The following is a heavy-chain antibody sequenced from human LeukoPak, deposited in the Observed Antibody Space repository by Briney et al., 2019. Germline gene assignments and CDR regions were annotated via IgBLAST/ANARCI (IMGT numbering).Heavy chain of an antibody. V-gene: IGHV1-46*01. CDR1: GYTFTSYY. CDR2: INPSGGST. D-gene: IGHD3-22*01. CDR3: ARNRRDPTYYYDSSGYYFDY. Sequence: ASVKVSCKASGYTFTSYYMHWVRQAPGQGLEWMGIINPSGGSTSYAQKFQGRVTMTRDMSTSTVYMELGSLRSEDTAVYYCARNRRDPTYYYDSSGYYFDYWGQGTLVTVSS. J-gene: IGHJ4*02.